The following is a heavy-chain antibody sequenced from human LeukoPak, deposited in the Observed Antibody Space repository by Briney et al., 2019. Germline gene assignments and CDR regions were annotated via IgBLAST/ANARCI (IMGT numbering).Heavy chain of an antibody. CDR3: ANFPIRFIVVVVAATPRNFDY. CDR2: ISSSGSTI. J-gene: IGHJ4*02. V-gene: IGHV3-48*04. CDR1: GFTFSTYT. Sequence: GGSLRLSCAASGFTFSTYTLHWVRQAPGKGLEWVSYISSSGSTIYYADSVKGRFTISRDNAKNSLYLQMNSLRAEDTAVYYCANFPIRFIVVVVAATPRNFDYWGQGTLVTVSS. D-gene: IGHD2-15*01.